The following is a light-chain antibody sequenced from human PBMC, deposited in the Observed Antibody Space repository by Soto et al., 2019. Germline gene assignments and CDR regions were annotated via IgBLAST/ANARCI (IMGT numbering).Light chain of an antibody. CDR2: EVS. CDR3: CSYAVSSTLKV. V-gene: IGLV2-23*02. J-gene: IGLJ2*01. Sequence: QSALTQPASVSGSPGQSITISCTGNSSDVGSYNLVSWYQQHPGKAPKLMIYEVSKRPSGVSNRFSGSKSGNTASLTISGFQAEDEADYYCCSYAVSSTLKVFGGGTKVTVL. CDR1: SSDVGSYNL.